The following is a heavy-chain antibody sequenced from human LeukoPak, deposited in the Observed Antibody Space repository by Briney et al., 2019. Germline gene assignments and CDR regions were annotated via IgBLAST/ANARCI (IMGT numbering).Heavy chain of an antibody. J-gene: IGHJ5*02. CDR3: ARVPGAYYDISIGFGSGWFDP. D-gene: IGHD3-9*01. CDR2: ISPKGIT. CDR1: GYAINIDYS. Sequence: SETLSLTCFVSGYAINIDYSWGWIRQSPGKWLEWIGVISPKGITYYNPSLRGRVTISEDTSKNQFSLKLRSMTATDTAMYYCARVPGAYYDISIGFGSGWFDPWGQGILVTVSS. V-gene: IGHV4-38-2*02.